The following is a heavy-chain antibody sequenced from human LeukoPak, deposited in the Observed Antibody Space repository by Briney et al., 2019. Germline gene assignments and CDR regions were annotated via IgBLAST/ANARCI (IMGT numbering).Heavy chain of an antibody. V-gene: IGHV1-18*01. CDR2: ISAYNGNT. CDR1: GYTFTSYG. D-gene: IGHD3-22*01. J-gene: IGHJ4*02. Sequence: ASVKVSCKASGYTFTSYGISWVRQAPGQGLEWMGWISAYNGNTNYAQKLQGRVTMTTDTSTSTAYMELRSLRSDDTAVYYCAREAKGGYYDSSGYYSFDYWGQGTLVTVSS. CDR3: AREAKGGYYDSSGYYSFDY.